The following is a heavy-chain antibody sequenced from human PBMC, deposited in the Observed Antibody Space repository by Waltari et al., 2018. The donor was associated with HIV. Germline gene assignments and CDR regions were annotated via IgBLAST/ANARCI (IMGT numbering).Heavy chain of an antibody. CDR3: TRDLSTYGHEFDY. CDR2: ISTDGSDT. J-gene: IGHJ4*02. V-gene: IGHV3-74*01. D-gene: IGHD3-16*01. CDR1: GLHFRSYW. Sequence: EVQLVESGGAVVQTGGSLRLSCAASGLHFRSYWMHWIRQIPGKGLVWVSHISTDGSDTSYLESVKGRFTISRDNAKNTLYLQMNSLRVEDTAIYYCTRDLSTYGHEFDYWGQGTLVTVAS.